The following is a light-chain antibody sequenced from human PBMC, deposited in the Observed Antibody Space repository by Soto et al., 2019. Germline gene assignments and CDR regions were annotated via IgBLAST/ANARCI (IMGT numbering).Light chain of an antibody. J-gene: IGLJ1*01. V-gene: IGLV2-14*01. CDR2: DVS. CDR1: SSDVGGYNY. CDR3: SSYTSSSTF. Sequence: QSVLTQPASVSESPGQSITISCTGTSSDVGGYNYVSWYQQHPGKAPKLVIYDVSNRPSGVSNRFSGSKSGNTASLTISGLQAEDEADYYCSSYTSSSTFFGTGTKVTVL.